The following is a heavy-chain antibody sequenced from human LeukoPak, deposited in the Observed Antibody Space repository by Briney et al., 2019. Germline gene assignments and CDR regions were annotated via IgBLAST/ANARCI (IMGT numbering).Heavy chain of an antibody. CDR2: IYHSGST. CDR3: ARAGGIAAAESYYFDY. CDR1: GYSISSGYY. D-gene: IGHD6-13*01. J-gene: IGHJ4*02. V-gene: IGHV4-38-2*02. Sequence: PSETLSLTCTVSGYSISSGYYWGWIQQPPGRGLEWIGSIYHSGSTYYNPSLKSRVTISVDTSKNQFSLKLSSVTAADTAVYYCARAGGIAAAESYYFDYWGQGTLVTVSS.